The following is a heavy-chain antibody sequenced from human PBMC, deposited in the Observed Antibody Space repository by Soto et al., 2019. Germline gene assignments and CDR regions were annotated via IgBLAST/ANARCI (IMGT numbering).Heavy chain of an antibody. CDR3: ARDQSTIFGVVIEYYYYGMDV. V-gene: IGHV1-69*01. Sequence: SVKVSCKASGGSFSSYAISCVRQAPGQGLEWMGGIIPIFGTANYAQKFQGRVTMTADESTSTAYMELSSLRSEDTAVYYCARDQSTIFGVVIEYYYYGMDVWGQGTTVTVSS. D-gene: IGHD3-3*01. CDR2: IIPIFGTA. CDR1: GGSFSSYA. J-gene: IGHJ6*02.